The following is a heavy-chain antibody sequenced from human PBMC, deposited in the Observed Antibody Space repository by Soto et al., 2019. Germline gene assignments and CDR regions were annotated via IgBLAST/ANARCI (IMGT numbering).Heavy chain of an antibody. D-gene: IGHD3-10*01. Sequence: EAQLVETGGGLIQPGGSLRLSCAASGFSVSDNYISWVRQAPGKGLEWVSVVFSVTATYYADSVKGRFTMSRDPSKNTLYLQMNSLRAEDTAMYYCSRDIVQHYYGSGYISWGQGTLVTVSS. CDR2: VFSVTAT. V-gene: IGHV3-53*02. CDR3: SRDIVQHYYGSGYIS. J-gene: IGHJ4*02. CDR1: GFSVSDNY.